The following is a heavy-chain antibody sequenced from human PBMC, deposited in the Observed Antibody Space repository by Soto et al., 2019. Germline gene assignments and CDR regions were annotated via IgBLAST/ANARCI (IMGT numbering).Heavy chain of an antibody. CDR3: ARSYYDRSGYAVDP. Sequence: SETLSLTCTVSGDSISSINNYWSWIRQPPGKRLEWIGYMYKAGSINYNPSLKSRVTLSVDTSKNQFSLNLTSVTAADTAVYYCARSYYDRSGYAVDPWGQGTLVTVSS. D-gene: IGHD3-22*01. V-gene: IGHV4-61*05. CDR1: GDSISSINNY. CDR2: MYKAGSI. J-gene: IGHJ5*02.